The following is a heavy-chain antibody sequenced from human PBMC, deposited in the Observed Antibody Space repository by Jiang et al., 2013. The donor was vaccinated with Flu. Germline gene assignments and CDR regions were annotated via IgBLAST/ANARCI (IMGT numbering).Heavy chain of an antibody. CDR1: GGSISSRGYY. CDR3: ARQELLVPNCFDP. V-gene: IGHV4-39*06. D-gene: IGHD1-7*01. J-gene: IGHJ5*02. Sequence: GPGLVKPSETLSLTCTVSGGSISSRGYYWGWIRQPPGKGLEWIGSKYYSETISYSGTAFYNPFLESRVTISVDTSKNQFPLRLSSVTAADTAVYYCARQELLVPNCFDPWGQGTLVTVSS. CDR2: KYYSETISYSGTA.